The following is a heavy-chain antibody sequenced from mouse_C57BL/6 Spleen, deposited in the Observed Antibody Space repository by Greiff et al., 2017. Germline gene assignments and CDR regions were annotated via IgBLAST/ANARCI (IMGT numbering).Heavy chain of an antibody. CDR2: INPSSGYT. D-gene: IGHD1-2*01. V-gene: IGHV1-4*01. J-gene: IGHJ1*03. CDR1: GYTFTSYT. Sequence: QVQLQQSGAELARPGASVKMSCKASGYTFTSYTMHWVKQRPGQGLEWIGYINPSSGYTKYNQKFKDKATLTADKSSSTAYMQLSSLTSEDSAVYYCARGDTTAPGYVDVWGTGTTVTVSS. CDR3: ARGDTTAPGYVDV.